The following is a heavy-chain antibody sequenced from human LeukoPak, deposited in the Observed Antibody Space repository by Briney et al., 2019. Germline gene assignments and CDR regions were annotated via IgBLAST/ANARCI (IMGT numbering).Heavy chain of an antibody. CDR1: GFTFSSYS. Sequence: GGYLRLSCAASGFTFSSYSMNWVRQAPGKGLEWVSSISSSSSYIYYADSVKGRFTISSDNAKNSLYLQMNSLRAEDTAVYYCAREADTYYDFWSGYYVPDYWGQGTLVTVSS. D-gene: IGHD3-3*01. CDR2: ISSSSSYI. J-gene: IGHJ4*02. CDR3: AREADTYYDFWSGYYVPDY. V-gene: IGHV3-21*01.